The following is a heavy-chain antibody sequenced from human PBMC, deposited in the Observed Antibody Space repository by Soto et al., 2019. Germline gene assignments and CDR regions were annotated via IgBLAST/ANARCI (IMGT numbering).Heavy chain of an antibody. J-gene: IGHJ5*02. CDR3: ARTRPRFDP. D-gene: IGHD6-6*01. Sequence: LETLSLTCAVYGGSFSGYYWSWIRQPPGKGLEWIGEINHSGSTNYNPSLKSRVTISVDTSKNQFSLKLSSVTAADTAVYYCARTRPRFDPWGQGTLVTVSS. CDR1: GGSFSGYY. CDR2: INHSGST. V-gene: IGHV4-34*01.